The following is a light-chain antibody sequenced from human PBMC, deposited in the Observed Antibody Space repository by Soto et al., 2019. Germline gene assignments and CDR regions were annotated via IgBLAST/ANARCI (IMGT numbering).Light chain of an antibody. CDR1: QSISSY. V-gene: IGKV1-39*01. Sequence: DIQMTQSPSSLSASVGDRVTITCRASQSISSYLNWYQQKPGKAPKLLIYAASSLQSGVPSRFSGSGPGTDFTLTNSSLQPEDFATYYCQQSYSTPPIAFGQGTRLEIK. J-gene: IGKJ5*01. CDR2: AAS. CDR3: QQSYSTPPIA.